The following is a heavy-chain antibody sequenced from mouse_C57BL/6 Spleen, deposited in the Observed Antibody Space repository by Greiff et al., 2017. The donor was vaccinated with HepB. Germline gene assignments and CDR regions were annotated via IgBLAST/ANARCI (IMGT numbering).Heavy chain of an antibody. V-gene: IGHV1-82*01. Sequence: QVQLQQSGPELVKPGASVKISCKASGYAFSSSWMNWVKQRPGKGLEWIGRIYPGDGDTNYNGKFKGKATLTADKSSSTAYMQLRSLTSEDSAVYFCADYYGSSYGAYWGQGTLVNVSA. CDR3: ADYYGSSYGAY. CDR2: IYPGDGDT. CDR1: GYAFSSSW. J-gene: IGHJ3*01. D-gene: IGHD1-1*01.